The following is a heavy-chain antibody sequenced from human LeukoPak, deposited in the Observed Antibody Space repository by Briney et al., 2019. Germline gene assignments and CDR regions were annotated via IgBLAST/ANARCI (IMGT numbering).Heavy chain of an antibody. CDR2: INPNSGST. CDR1: GYTFTGYY. V-gene: IGHV1-2*04. CDR3: ARELSYGGYSGAFDI. Sequence: ASVKVSCKASGYTFTGYYMHWVRQAPGQGLEWMGWINPNSGSTNYAQKFQGWVTMTRDTSISTAYMELSRLRSDDTAVYYCARELSYGGYSGAFDIWGQGTMVTVSS. D-gene: IGHD5-12*01. J-gene: IGHJ3*02.